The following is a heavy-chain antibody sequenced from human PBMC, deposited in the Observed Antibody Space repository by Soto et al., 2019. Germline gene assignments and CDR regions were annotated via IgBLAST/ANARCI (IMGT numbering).Heavy chain of an antibody. CDR2: VSANGHST. Sequence: GGSLRLSCAASGFSFSSSEMYWVRQAPGKGLEWVAEVSANGHSTPYADSVKGRFTTSKDFSKNTLSLAMESLRADDTAVYYCAKVLFGESDGFDVWGRGTMVTVSS. D-gene: IGHD3-10*02. CDR1: GFSFSSSE. CDR3: AKVLFGESDGFDV. J-gene: IGHJ3*01. V-gene: IGHV3-23*01.